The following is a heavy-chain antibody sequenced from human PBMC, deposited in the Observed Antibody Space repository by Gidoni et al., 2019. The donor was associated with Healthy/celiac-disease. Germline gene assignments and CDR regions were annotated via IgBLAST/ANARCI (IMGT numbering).Heavy chain of an antibody. CDR2: IIPIFGTA. J-gene: IGHJ3*02. V-gene: IGHV1-69*01. D-gene: IGHD2-21*01. CDR3: AGGGGQGPCGGDCSGAFDI. Sequence: QVQLVQSGAEVKKPGSSVQVSCQASGGTFSRYAIRWVRQAPGQGLEWMGGIIPIFGTANYAQKFQGRVTITADESTSTAYMELSSLRSEDTAGYYCAGGGGQGPCGGDCSGAFDIWGQGTMVTVSS. CDR1: GGTFSRYA.